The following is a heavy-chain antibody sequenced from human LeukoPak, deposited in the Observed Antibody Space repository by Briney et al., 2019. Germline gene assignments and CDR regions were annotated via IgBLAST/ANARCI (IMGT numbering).Heavy chain of an antibody. CDR2: IYYSGST. Sequence: PSETLSLTCTVSGGSISGYYWSWIRLPPGKGLEWIGYIYYSGSTSYNPSLKSRVTMSVDTSKNQFSLKLGSVTAADTAVYFCARVWGKSIAAPPGWFDPWGQGTLVIVSS. CDR3: ARVWGKSIAAPPGWFDP. V-gene: IGHV4-59*01. CDR1: GGSISGYY. J-gene: IGHJ5*02. D-gene: IGHD6-6*01.